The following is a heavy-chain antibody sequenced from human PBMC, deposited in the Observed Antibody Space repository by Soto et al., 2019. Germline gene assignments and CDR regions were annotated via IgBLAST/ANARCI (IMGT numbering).Heavy chain of an antibody. CDR2: ISGSGESK. Sequence: PGGSLRLSCAASGFTFGKYALTWVRQGPGKGLEWVSAISGSGESKYDADSVKGRFTISRDNSKNTLYLQMNSLRAEDTAIYYCAKTSGVIVVVTSFDHWGQGTLVTVSS. CDR3: AKTSGVIVVVTSFDH. V-gene: IGHV3-23*01. CDR1: GFTFGKYA. J-gene: IGHJ4*02. D-gene: IGHD3-22*01.